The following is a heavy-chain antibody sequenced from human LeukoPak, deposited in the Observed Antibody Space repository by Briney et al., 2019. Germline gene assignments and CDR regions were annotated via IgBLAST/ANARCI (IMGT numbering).Heavy chain of an antibody. J-gene: IGHJ3*02. CDR3: ARDRTVVTPGDAFDI. Sequence: GGSLRLSCAASGFTFSDYYMSWIRQAPGKGLEWVSYISSSSSYTNYGDSVKGRFTISRDNAKNSLYLQMNSLRAEDTAVYYCARDRTVVTPGDAFDIWGQGTMVTVSS. CDR2: ISSSSSYT. CDR1: GFTFSDYY. V-gene: IGHV3-11*05. D-gene: IGHD4-23*01.